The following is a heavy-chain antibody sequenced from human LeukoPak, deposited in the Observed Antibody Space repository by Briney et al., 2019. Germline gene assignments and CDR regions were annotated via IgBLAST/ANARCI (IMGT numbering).Heavy chain of an antibody. CDR1: GFTVSDNY. CDR3: ARDHCTSGSCHGHSDY. Sequence: SGGSLRLSCAASGFTVSDNYMNWVRQAPGKGLEWVSLIYSDDKLYYADSVKGRFTISRDVSKNTLYLQMNSLRAEDTAVYYCARDHCTSGSCHGHSDYWGQGTLVTVSS. J-gene: IGHJ4*02. CDR2: IYSDDKL. D-gene: IGHD2-15*01. V-gene: IGHV3-66*01.